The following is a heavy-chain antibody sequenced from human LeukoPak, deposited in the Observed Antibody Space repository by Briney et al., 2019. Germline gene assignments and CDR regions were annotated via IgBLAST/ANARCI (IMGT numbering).Heavy chain of an antibody. V-gene: IGHV1-46*01. CDR1: GYIFTTYH. J-gene: IGHJ4*02. CDR3: ARGGCSSGSCLDYY. D-gene: IGHD2-15*01. Sequence: ASVKVSCKASGYIFTTYHMQWVRQAPGQGLEWMGIINPSDGSTSYAQKFQGRVTVTSDTSTATVYMEMRSLRYEDTAVYYWARGGCSSGSCLDYYWGQGTPVTVSS. CDR2: INPSDGST.